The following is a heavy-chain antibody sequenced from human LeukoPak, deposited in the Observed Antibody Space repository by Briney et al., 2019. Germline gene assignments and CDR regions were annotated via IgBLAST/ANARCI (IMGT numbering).Heavy chain of an antibody. D-gene: IGHD3-10*01. Sequence: SETLSLTCTVSGDSISSYYWSWIRQPAGKGLEWIGRIYTSGSTNYNPSLKSRVTMSVDTSKNHFPLKLSSVTAADTAVYYCAKSNGYGLVDIWGQGTMVTVSS. J-gene: IGHJ3*02. CDR3: AKSNGYGLVDI. CDR1: GDSISSYY. CDR2: IYTSGST. V-gene: IGHV4-4*07.